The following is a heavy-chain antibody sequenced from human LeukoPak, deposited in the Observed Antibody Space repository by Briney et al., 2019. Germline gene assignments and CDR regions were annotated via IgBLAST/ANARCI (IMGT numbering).Heavy chain of an antibody. Sequence: GGSLRLSCAASGFTFSSYAMSWVRQAPGKGLEWVSAISGSGGSTYYADSVKGRFTISRDNSKNTLYLQMNSLRAEDTAVYYCAKWIVPSAMVFSPYFDYWGQGTLVTVSS. CDR3: AKWIVPSAMVFSPYFDY. CDR1: GFTFSSYA. CDR2: ISGSGGST. J-gene: IGHJ4*02. V-gene: IGHV3-23*01. D-gene: IGHD5-18*01.